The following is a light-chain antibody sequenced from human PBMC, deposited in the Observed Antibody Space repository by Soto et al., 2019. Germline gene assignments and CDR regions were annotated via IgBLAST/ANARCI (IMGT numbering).Light chain of an antibody. CDR1: SGHSSYA. CDR2: LNSDGNH. CDR3: QTWGTGPWV. V-gene: IGLV4-69*01. Sequence: QPVLTQSPSASASLGASVKLTCTLSSGHSSYAIAWHQQQPEKGPWYLMKLNSDGNHSKGDGIPDRFSGSSSGAERYLTISSLQSEDEADYYCQTWGTGPWVFGGGTKLTVL. J-gene: IGLJ3*02.